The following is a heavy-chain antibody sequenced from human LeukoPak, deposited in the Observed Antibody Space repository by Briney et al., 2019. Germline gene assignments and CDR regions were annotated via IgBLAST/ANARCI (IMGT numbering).Heavy chain of an antibody. Sequence: PGGSLRLSCAASGFTFSSYAMSWVRQAPGKGLEWVSAISGSGGSTYYADSVKGRFTISRDNSKNTLYLQMNSLRAEDTAVYYCAKDPHPYSSSWPIIYYFDYWGQGTLVTVSS. CDR3: AKDPHPYSSSWPIIYYFDY. CDR2: ISGSGGST. V-gene: IGHV3-23*01. D-gene: IGHD6-13*01. CDR1: GFTFSSYA. J-gene: IGHJ4*02.